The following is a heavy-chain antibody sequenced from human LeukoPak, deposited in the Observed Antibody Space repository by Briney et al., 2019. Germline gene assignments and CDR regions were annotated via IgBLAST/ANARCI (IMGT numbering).Heavy chain of an antibody. D-gene: IGHD4-17*01. CDR1: GYTFTGYY. V-gene: IGHV1-2*02. Sequence: ASVKVSCKASGYTFTGYYMHWVRQAPGQGREWMGWMNLNTGVTNYAQKFQGRVTLTRDTSIITAYMELTRLRSDDTAVYYCARDRTTVTTGYYGMDVWGQGTTVTVSS. J-gene: IGHJ6*02. CDR2: MNLNTGVT. CDR3: ARDRTTVTTGYYGMDV.